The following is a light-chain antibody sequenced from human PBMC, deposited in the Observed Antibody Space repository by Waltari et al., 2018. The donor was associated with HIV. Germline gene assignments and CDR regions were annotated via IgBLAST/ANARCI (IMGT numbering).Light chain of an antibody. V-gene: IGKV3-11*01. CDR3: QQRYRWPLI. CDR2: DAS. Sequence: EIGLTQSPATLSLYPGERATLSCRASQKFNNFLAWYQQKPCQAHRILIYDASNRATGIPARFSGRGSGTAFTLTTSSLEPEDFAIYYCQQRYRWPLISGGGTKVEIK. CDR1: QKFNNF. J-gene: IGKJ4*01.